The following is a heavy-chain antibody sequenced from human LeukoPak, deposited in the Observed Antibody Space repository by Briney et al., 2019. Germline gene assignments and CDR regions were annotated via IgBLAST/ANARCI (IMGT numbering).Heavy chain of an antibody. CDR2: IYDSRST. J-gene: IGHJ6*03. CDR3: AREGNIAARPSYYYYMDV. D-gene: IGHD6-6*01. V-gene: IGHV4-59*01. Sequence: PSETLSLTCTVSGGSISSYYWNWIRQPPGKGLEWIGYIYDSRSTNYNPSLKSRVTISVDTSKNQFSLKLSSVTAADTAVYYCAREGNIAARPSYYYYMDVWGKGTTVTVSS. CDR1: GGSISSYY.